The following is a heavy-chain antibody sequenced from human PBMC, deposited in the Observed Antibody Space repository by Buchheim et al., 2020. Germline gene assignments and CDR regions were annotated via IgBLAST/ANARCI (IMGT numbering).Heavy chain of an antibody. CDR3: ARDRYDVLTGYPHYYYLDV. D-gene: IGHD3-9*01. J-gene: IGHJ6*03. CDR2: INWNGGGT. CDR1: GFTFKDHG. V-gene: IGHV3-20*01. Sequence: EVQLVESGGSVVRPGGSLTLSCTVSGFTFKDHGMSWVRQAPGKGLEWVSYINWNGGGTGYADSVKGGFTIPRDNAKNSLCLQMNSLRAEDTALYRCARDRYDVLTGYPHYYYLDVWGKGT.